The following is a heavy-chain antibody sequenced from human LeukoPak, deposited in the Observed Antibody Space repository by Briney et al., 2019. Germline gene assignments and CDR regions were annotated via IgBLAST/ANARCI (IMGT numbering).Heavy chain of an antibody. D-gene: IGHD3-10*01. CDR2: ISYDGSKQ. J-gene: IGHJ5*02. CDR1: GFTFSSHG. V-gene: IGHV3-30*03. CDR3: ARDLERITLVRGVIPNWFDP. Sequence: GGSLRLSCAVSGFTFSSHGMHWVRQAPGKGLEWVAAISYDGSKQYYADSVRGRFTISRDNSKNTLYLQVDSLRAEDTAVYYCARDLERITLVRGVIPNWFDPWGQGTLVTVSS.